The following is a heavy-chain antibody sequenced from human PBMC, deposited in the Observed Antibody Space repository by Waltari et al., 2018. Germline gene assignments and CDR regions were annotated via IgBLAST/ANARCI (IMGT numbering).Heavy chain of an antibody. CDR2: INHSGST. CDR1: GGSFSGYY. J-gene: IGHJ5*02. V-gene: IGHV4-34*01. Sequence: QVQLQQWGAGLLKPSETLSLTCAVYGGSFSGYYWSWIRQPPGQGLGWIGEINHSGSTNYNPSLKSRVTISVDTSKNQFSLKLSSVTAADTAVYYCARGVPPTITIFGVVSHGWFDPWGQGTLVTVSS. CDR3: ARGVPPTITIFGVVSHGWFDP. D-gene: IGHD3-3*01.